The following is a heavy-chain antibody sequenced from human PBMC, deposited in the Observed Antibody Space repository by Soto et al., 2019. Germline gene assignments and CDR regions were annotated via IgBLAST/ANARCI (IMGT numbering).Heavy chain of an antibody. CDR2: IWSDGSNK. D-gene: IGHD3-9*01. CDR1: GFTFSTYG. Sequence: PGGSLRLSCAASGFTFSTYGMHWVRQAPGKGLEWVALIWSDGSNKYYADSVKGRFTISRDNSKNTLYLQMNSLRAEDTAVYYCAKEGQYYDILTGYRSYYGMDVWGQGTTVTVSS. V-gene: IGHV3-30*02. J-gene: IGHJ6*02. CDR3: AKEGQYYDILTGYRSYYGMDV.